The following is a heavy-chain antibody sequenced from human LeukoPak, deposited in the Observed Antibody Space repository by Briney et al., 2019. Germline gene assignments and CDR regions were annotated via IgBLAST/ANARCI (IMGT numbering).Heavy chain of an antibody. Sequence: GESLKISCKGSGYTFSIYWIVWVRPMPGKGLEWMGIIFPGESDTRYTPSYPGQVTISADKTISTAYLQWRSLKAPYTAMYYRARHYDDGSGTRYYIDVGGKNTTVTVSS. CDR2: IFPGESDT. CDR1: GYTFSIYW. CDR3: ARHYDDGSGTRYYIDV. V-gene: IGHV5-51*01. D-gene: IGHD3-22*01. J-gene: IGHJ6*03.